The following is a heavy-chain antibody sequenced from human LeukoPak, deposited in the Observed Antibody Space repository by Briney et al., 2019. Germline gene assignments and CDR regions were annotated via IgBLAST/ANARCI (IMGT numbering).Heavy chain of an antibody. CDR1: GFTFSSYA. V-gene: IGHV3-23*01. D-gene: IGHD6-13*01. Sequence: GGSLRLSCVGSGFTFSSYAMSWVRQAPGKGLEWVSAISGSGGSTYYADSVKGRFTISRDNSKNTLYLQMNSLRAEDTAVYYCANAPGIAAAGTGYWGQGTLVTVSS. J-gene: IGHJ4*02. CDR2: ISGSGGST. CDR3: ANAPGIAAAGTGY.